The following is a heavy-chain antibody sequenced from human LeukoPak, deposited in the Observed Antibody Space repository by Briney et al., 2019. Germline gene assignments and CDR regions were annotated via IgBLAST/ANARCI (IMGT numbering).Heavy chain of an antibody. CDR1: GYTFTGYY. Sequence: ASVKVSCKASGYTFTGYYMHWVRQAPGQGLEWMGWINPNSGGTNYAQKFQGRVTMTGDTSISTAYMELSRLRSDDTAVYYCARSRVLPNWFDPWGQGTLVTVSS. CDR2: INPNSGGT. V-gene: IGHV1-2*02. CDR3: ARSRVLPNWFDP. D-gene: IGHD6-6*01. J-gene: IGHJ5*02.